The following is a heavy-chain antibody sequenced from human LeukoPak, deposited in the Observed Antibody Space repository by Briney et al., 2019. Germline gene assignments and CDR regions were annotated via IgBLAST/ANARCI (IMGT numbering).Heavy chain of an antibody. CDR2: ISVPGEVT. CDR1: GFRFGSYI. CDR3: AKHYAS. Sequence: GGSLRLACVGSGFRFGSYIMSWVRQAPGKGLEWVAGISVPGEVTHYAESVKGRFSISRDNSKNTLFLQMSSLRSEDTAVYYCAKHYASWGQGTQVTVSA. V-gene: IGHV3-23*01. D-gene: IGHD3-10*01. J-gene: IGHJ4*02.